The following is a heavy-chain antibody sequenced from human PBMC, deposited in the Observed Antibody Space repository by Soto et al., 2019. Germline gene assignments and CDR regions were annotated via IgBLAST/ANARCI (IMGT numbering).Heavy chain of an antibody. J-gene: IGHJ6*02. V-gene: IGHV4-59*01. Sequence: SETLSLTCTVSGGSISSYYWSWIRQPPGKGLEWIGYIYYSGSTNYNPSLKSRVTISVDTSKNQFSLKLSSVTAADTAVYYCARDLGITIFGVVTPGGMDVWGQGTTVTVSS. CDR2: IYYSGST. CDR1: GGSISSYY. CDR3: ARDLGITIFGVVTPGGMDV. D-gene: IGHD3-3*01.